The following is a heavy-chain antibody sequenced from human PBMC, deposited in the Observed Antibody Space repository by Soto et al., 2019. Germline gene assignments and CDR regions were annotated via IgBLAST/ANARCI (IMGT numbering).Heavy chain of an antibody. D-gene: IGHD6-13*01. V-gene: IGHV1-18*01. CDR3: ARESSSSCHDY. CDR1: GYTFTSYG. Sequence: QVQLVQSGAEVKKPGASVKVSCKASGYTFTSYGISWVRQAPGQGLEWMGWISAYNGNTNYAQKLQGRXTXTXXTSTSTAYRELRSLRSDDTAVYSCARESSSSCHDYWGQGTLVTVSS. J-gene: IGHJ4*02. CDR2: ISAYNGNT.